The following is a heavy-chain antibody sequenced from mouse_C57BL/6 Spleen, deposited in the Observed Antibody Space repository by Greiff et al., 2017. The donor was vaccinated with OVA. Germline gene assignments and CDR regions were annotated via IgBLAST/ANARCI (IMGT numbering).Heavy chain of an antibody. J-gene: IGHJ2*01. CDR2: IYPGDGDT. CDR1: GYAFSSSW. CDR3: AIALFITTVVAPFDY. D-gene: IGHD1-1*01. Sequence: VQVVESGPELVKPGASVKISCKASGYAFSSSWMNWVKQRPGKGLEWIGRIYPGDGDTNYNGKFKGKATLTADKSSSTAYMQLSSLTSEDSAVYFCAIALFITTVVAPFDYWGQGTTLTVSS. V-gene: IGHV1-82*01.